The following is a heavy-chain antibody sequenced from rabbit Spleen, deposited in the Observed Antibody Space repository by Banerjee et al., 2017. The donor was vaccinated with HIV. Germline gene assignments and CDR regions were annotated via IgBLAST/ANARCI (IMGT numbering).Heavy chain of an antibody. CDR2: IVTNT. V-gene: IGHV1S40*01. Sequence: QSLEESGGDLVKPGASLTLTCTASRFSFSNYGISWVRQAPGKGLEWIAYIVTNTYYASWAKGRFTISKTSSTTVTLQMTSLTAADTATYFCARWTGSTYYSLWGPGTLVTVS. CDR1: RFSFSNYG. J-gene: IGHJ4*01. CDR3: ARWTGSTYYSL. D-gene: IGHD8-1*01.